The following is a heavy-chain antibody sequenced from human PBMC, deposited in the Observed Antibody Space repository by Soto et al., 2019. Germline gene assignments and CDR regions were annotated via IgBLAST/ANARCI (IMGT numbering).Heavy chain of an antibody. Sequence: GGSLRLSCAASGFTFSSYGMHWVRQAPGKGLEWVAVIWYDGSNKYYADSVKGRFTISRDNSKNTLYLQMNSLRAEDTAVYYCARGPSQLSYYYYGMDVWGQGTTVTVSS. V-gene: IGHV3-33*01. J-gene: IGHJ6*02. D-gene: IGHD1-1*01. CDR1: GFTFSSYG. CDR2: IWYDGSNK. CDR3: ARGPSQLSYYYYGMDV.